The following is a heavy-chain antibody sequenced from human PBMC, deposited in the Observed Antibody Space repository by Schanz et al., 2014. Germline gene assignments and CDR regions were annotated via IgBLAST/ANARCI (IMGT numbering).Heavy chain of an antibody. CDR1: GFTFSSYA. CDR3: ARAARRTRVVPLYFDY. D-gene: IGHD2-2*01. Sequence: VQLVESGGGLVKPGGSLRLSCAASGFTFSSYAMSWIRQPPGKGLEWIAEINHGGSTNYNPSLKSRVTISVDTSKNQYSQKLRYVTAADTAVDYCARAARRTRVVPLYFDYWGQGTLVTVSS. J-gene: IGHJ4*02. V-gene: IGHV4-34*01. CDR2: INHGGST.